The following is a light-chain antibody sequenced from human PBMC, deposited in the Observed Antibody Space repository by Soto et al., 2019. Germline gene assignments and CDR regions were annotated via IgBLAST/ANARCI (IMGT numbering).Light chain of an antibody. V-gene: IGLV8-61*01. Sequence: QAVVTQEPSFSVSPGGTVTLTCGLRSGSVSSSYYPSWYQQTPGQAPRTLIYNTNTRSSGVPDRFSGSILGNKAALTITGAQADDESDYYCMMYMGGGIWVFGGGTKVTVL. J-gene: IGLJ3*02. CDR1: SGSVSSSYY. CDR2: NTN. CDR3: MMYMGGGIWV.